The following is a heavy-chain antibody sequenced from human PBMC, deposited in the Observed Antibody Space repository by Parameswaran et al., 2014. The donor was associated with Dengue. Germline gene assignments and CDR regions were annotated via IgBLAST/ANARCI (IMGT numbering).Heavy chain of an antibody. D-gene: IGHD3-22*01. V-gene: IGHV1-69*04. Sequence: SWVRQAPGQGLEWMGRIIPILGIANYAQKFQGRVTITADKSTSTAYMELSSLRSEDTAVYYCARDGTYYYDSSGPTTHFDYWGQGTLVTVSS. CDR3: ARDGTYYYDSSGPTTHFDY. CDR2: IIPILGIA. J-gene: IGHJ4*02.